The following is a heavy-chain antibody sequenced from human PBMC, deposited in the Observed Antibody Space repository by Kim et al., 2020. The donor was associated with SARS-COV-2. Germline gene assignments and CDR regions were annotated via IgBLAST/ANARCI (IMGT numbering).Heavy chain of an antibody. CDR2: IYYSGIT. V-gene: IGHV4-39*01. Sequence: SETLSLTCSASGGSISSNDYFWGWLRQPPGKGLEWIGSIYYSGITFYNPAHNSRITIPVHTTNNEWSRKENSEIAADASVYYCAPPQSRGNYNYCGHGTL. CDR1: GGSISSNDYF. CDR3: APPQSRGNYNY. J-gene: IGHJ4*01. D-gene: IGHD1-7*01.